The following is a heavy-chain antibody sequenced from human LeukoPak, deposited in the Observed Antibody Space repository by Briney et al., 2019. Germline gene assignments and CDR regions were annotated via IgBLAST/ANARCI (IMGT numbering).Heavy chain of an antibody. CDR2: ISGGGGST. CDR3: AKDGSGSPYYFGY. Sequence: GGSLRLPCAASGFTFSSYAMSWFRQAPGKGLEWVSAISGGGGSTYYGDSVKGRFTISRDNSKNTLYLQMNSLRAEDTAIYYCAKDGSGSPYYFGYWGRGTLVTVSS. J-gene: IGHJ4*02. D-gene: IGHD6-25*01. V-gene: IGHV3-23*01. CDR1: GFTFSSYA.